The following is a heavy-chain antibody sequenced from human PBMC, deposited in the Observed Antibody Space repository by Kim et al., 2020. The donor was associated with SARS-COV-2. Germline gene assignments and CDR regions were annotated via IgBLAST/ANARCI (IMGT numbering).Heavy chain of an antibody. D-gene: IGHD6-13*01. J-gene: IGHJ6*02. V-gene: IGHV1-24*01. CDR3: AVTKIAAAGWGMDV. CDR1: GYTLTELS. Sequence: ASVKVSCKVSGYTLTELSMHWVRQAPGKGLEWMGGFDPEDGETIYAQKFQGRVTMTEDTSTDTAYMELSSLRSEDTAVYYCAVTKIAAAGWGMDVWGQGTTVTVSS. CDR2: FDPEDGET.